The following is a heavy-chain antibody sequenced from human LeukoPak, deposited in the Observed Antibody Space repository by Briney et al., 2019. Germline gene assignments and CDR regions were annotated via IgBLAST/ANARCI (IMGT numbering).Heavy chain of an antibody. Sequence: ASVKVSCKASGYTFTGYYIHWVRQAPGQGLEWMGRINPNSGGTNYAQKFQGRVTMTRDTSISTAYMELSRLRSDDTAVYYCARGRSIAVAGRNIAPLDNDYWGQGTLVTVSS. CDR3: ARGRSIAVAGRNIAPLDNDY. D-gene: IGHD6-19*01. J-gene: IGHJ4*02. V-gene: IGHV1-2*06. CDR2: INPNSGGT. CDR1: GYTFTGYY.